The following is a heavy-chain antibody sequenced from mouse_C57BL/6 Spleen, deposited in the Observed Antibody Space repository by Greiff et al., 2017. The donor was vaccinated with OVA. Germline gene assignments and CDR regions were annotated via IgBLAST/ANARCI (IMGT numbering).Heavy chain of an antibody. J-gene: IGHJ4*01. CDR3: ARLRPDDYAMDY. Sequence: EVMLVESGGDLVKPGGSLKLSCAASGFTFSSYGMSWVRQTPDKRLEWVATISSGGSYTYYPDSVKGRFTISRDNAKNTLYLQMSSLKSEDTAMYYCARLRPDDYAMDYWGQGTSVTVSS. CDR1: GFTFSSYG. V-gene: IGHV5-6*01. CDR2: ISSGGSYT.